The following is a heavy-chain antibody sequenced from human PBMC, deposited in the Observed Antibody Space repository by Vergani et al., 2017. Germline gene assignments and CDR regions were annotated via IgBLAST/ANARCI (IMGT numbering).Heavy chain of an antibody. D-gene: IGHD1-14*01. J-gene: IGHJ3*02. CDR1: GFTFDDYA. Sequence: EVQLVESGGGVVRPGGSLRLSFAASGFTFDDYAMHWVRQAPGKGLEWVSGISWNSGSIGYADSVKGRFTISRDNAKNSLYLQMNSLRAEDTALYYCAKQHNTGARAFDIWGQGTMVTVSS. CDR2: ISWNSGSI. CDR3: AKQHNTGARAFDI. V-gene: IGHV3-9*01.